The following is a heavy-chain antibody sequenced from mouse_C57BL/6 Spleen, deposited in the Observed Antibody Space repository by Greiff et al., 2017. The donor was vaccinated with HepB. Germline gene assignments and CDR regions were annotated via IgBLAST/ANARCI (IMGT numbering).Heavy chain of an antibody. CDR2: IYPGSGNT. J-gene: IGHJ3*01. D-gene: IGHD1-1*01. Sequence: VQLQQSGAELVRPGASVKLSCKASGYTFTDYYINWVKQRPGQGLEWIARIYPGSGNTYYNEKFKGKATLTAEKSSSTAYMQLSSLTSEDSAGYLCARSHYYGSPWVAYWGQGTLVTVSA. CDR3: ARSHYYGSPWVAY. V-gene: IGHV1-76*01. CDR1: GYTFTDYY.